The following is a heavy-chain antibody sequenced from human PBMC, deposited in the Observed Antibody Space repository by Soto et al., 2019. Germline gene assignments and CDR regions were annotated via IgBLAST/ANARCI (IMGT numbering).Heavy chain of an antibody. CDR2: IKQDGSEK. J-gene: IGHJ4*02. V-gene: IGHV3-7*01. CDR3: ARDDYGDHVFDY. Sequence: GGSRSLSCSASGFPFRTYWMSWVRQAPGKGLEWVANIKQDGSEKNYVGSVRGRFTISRDNAKNSLFLQMNSLRAEDTAVYYCARDDYGDHVFDYWGQGTQVTVSS. CDR1: GFPFRTYW. D-gene: IGHD4-17*01.